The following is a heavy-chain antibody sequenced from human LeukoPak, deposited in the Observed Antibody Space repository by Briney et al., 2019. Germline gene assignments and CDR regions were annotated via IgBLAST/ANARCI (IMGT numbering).Heavy chain of an antibody. J-gene: IGHJ4*02. CDR2: IIPILGIA. CDR1: GGTFSSYA. V-gene: IGHV1-69*04. Sequence: GASVKVSCKASGGTFSSYAISWVRQAPGQGLEWMGRIIPILGIANYAQKFQGRVTITADKSTSTAYMKLSSLRSEDTAVYYCARERIAAAGTMHYWGQGTLVTVSS. D-gene: IGHD6-13*01. CDR3: ARERIAAAGTMHY.